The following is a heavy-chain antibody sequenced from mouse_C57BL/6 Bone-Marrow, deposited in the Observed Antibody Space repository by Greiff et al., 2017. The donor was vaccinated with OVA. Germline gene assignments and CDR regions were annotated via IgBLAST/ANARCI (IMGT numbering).Heavy chain of an antibody. CDR2: IHPNSGST. V-gene: IGHV1-64*01. Sequence: QVQLQQSGAELVKPGASVKLSCKASGYTFTSYWMHWVKQRPGQGLEWIGMIHPNSGSTNYNEKFKSKAKLTVDKSSSTAYMQLSSLTSEDSAVYYCAREGSLFDYWGQGTTLTVSS. CDR3: AREGSLFDY. J-gene: IGHJ2*01. CDR1: GYTFTSYW.